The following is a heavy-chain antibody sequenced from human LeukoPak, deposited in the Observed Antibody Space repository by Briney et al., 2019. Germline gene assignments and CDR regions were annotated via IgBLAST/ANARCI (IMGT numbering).Heavy chain of an antibody. J-gene: IGHJ3*02. CDR2: IDPSDSYT. V-gene: IGHV5-10-1*01. CDR1: GYSFTSYW. Sequence: GESLKISCKGSGYSFTSYWISWVRQMPGKGLEWMGRIDPSDSYTNYSPSFQGHVTISADKSISTVYLQWSSLKASDTAMYYCARPQTDILTGYYNGAFDIWGQGTMVTVSS. D-gene: IGHD3-9*01. CDR3: ARPQTDILTGYYNGAFDI.